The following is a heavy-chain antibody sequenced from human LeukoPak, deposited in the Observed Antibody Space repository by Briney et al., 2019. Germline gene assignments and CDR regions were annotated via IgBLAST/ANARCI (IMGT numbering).Heavy chain of an antibody. J-gene: IGHJ4*02. D-gene: IGHD1-26*01. CDR3: AREGSGSYSGDY. V-gene: IGHV1-2*06. CDR1: GYTFTGYY. CDR2: INPNSGGT. Sequence: WASVKVSCKASGYTFTGYYMHWVRQAPGQGLEWMGRINPNSGGTNYAQKFQGRVTMTRDTSISTAYMELSRLRSDDPAVYYCAREGSGSYSGDYWGQGTLVTVSS.